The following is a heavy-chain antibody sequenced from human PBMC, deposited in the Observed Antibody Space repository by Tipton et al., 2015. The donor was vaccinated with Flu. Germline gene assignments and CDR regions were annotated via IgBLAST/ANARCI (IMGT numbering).Heavy chain of an antibody. Sequence: TLSLTCSVSGASISSGGYCWSWIRQHPGKGLEWIGYIHYSGSTYYNPSLRSRVTISVDTSKNQFSLNLSSLTAADTAVYYCARDEDTSMGTHWGQGTLVTVST. CDR3: ARDEDTSMGTH. CDR1: GASISSGGYC. D-gene: IGHD5-18*01. V-gene: IGHV4-31*03. CDR2: IHYSGST. J-gene: IGHJ4*02.